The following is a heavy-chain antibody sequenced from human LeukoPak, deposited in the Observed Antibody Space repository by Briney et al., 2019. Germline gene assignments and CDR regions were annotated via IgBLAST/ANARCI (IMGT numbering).Heavy chain of an antibody. CDR3: APEGETGDRDGYFDF. V-gene: IGHV3-30*02. D-gene: IGHD2-21*02. CDR1: GFTFSSYG. CDR2: IRYDGSLK. J-gene: IGHJ4*02. Sequence: GGSLRLSCAASGFTFSSYGMHWVRQAPGKGLEWVAFIRYDGSLKYYLDSVKGRFTISRDNSKNTLYLQMDSLRAEDTAVYYCAPEGETGDRDGYFDFWGQGTLVTVSS.